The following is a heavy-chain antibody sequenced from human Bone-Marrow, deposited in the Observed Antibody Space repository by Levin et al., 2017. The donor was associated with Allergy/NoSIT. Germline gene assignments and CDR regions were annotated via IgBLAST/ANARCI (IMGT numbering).Heavy chain of an antibody. Sequence: PGGSLRLSCAASGFTINNCDMHWIRQAPGKGLEWVAVFSYDGGRIDYEGSVKGRFTISRDISENTLYLQMDSLRAEDTAVYYCAKGPSGNTMADMYFDFWGQGILVIVSS. J-gene: IGHJ4*02. CDR3: AKGPSGNTMADMYFDF. D-gene: IGHD3-3*01. V-gene: IGHV3-30*18. CDR1: GFTINNCD. CDR2: FSYDGGRI.